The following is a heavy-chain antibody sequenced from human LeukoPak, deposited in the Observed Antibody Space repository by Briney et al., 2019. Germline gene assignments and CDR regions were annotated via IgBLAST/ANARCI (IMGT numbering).Heavy chain of an antibody. CDR1: GGSMSSYY. J-gene: IGHJ4*02. V-gene: IGHV4-59*08. CDR3: ARGARAGYNLEPFDY. CDR2: IYYSGST. Sequence: SETLSLTCTVSGGSMSSYYWSWLRQPPGKGLEWIGYIYYSGSTKYNPSLKSRVTISVDTSKKQFSLKLSSVTAADTAVYYCARGARAGYNLEPFDYWGQGTLVTVVS. D-gene: IGHD5-24*01.